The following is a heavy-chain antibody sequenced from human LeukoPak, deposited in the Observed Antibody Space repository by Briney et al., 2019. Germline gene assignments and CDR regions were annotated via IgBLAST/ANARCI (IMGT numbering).Heavy chain of an antibody. Sequence: SETLSLTCTVSGGSISSSSYYWGWIRQPPGKGLEWIGSIYYSGSTYYNPSLKSRVTISVDTSKNQFSLKLSSVTAADTAVYYCARGRILWFRVFDPWGQGTLVTVSS. CDR1: GGSISSSSYY. CDR2: IYYSGST. D-gene: IGHD3-10*01. CDR3: ARGRILWFRVFDP. V-gene: IGHV4-39*07. J-gene: IGHJ5*02.